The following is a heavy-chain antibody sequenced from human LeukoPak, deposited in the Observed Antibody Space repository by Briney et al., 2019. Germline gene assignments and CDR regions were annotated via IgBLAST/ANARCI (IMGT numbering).Heavy chain of an antibody. CDR3: ARLGWELLQGYHY. CDR2: IYYSGST. CDR1: GGSISSSSYY. J-gene: IGHJ4*02. D-gene: IGHD1-26*01. Sequence: SETLSLTCTVSGGSISSSSYYWGWIRQPPGKGLEWIGSIYYSGSTYYNPSLKSRVTISVDTSKNQFSLKLSSVTAADTAVYYCARLGWELLQGYHYWGQGALVTVSS. V-gene: IGHV4-39*01.